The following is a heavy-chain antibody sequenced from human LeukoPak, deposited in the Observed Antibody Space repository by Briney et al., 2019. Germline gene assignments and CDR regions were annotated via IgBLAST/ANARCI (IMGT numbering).Heavy chain of an antibody. CDR2: ISYRGSNK. V-gene: IGHV3-30-3*01. J-gene: IGHJ4*02. D-gene: IGHD3-16*01. CDR1: GFTFSTYA. CDR3: ARSYDTGRSFFDY. Sequence: GGSLRLSCAASGFTFSTYAMHWVRQAPGKGLEWEAAISYRGSNKYYADSVKGRFTVSRDDSKSALYLQMNSLRADDTAVYYCARSYDTGRSFFDYWGQGTLVTVSS.